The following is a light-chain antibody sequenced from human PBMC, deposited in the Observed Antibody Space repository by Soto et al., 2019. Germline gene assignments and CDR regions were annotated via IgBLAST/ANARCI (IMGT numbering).Light chain of an antibody. Sequence: DIQITQQNPSVSASVGDRITITYRASQGISSWLAWYQQKPGKAPKLLIYAASSLQSGVPSRFSGSGSGTHFTLTISSLQPEDFATYYCQQATTCPHTFGHVTRLEIK. V-gene: IGKV1D-12*01. CDR2: AAS. CDR1: QGISSW. J-gene: IGKJ5*01. CDR3: QQATTCPHT.